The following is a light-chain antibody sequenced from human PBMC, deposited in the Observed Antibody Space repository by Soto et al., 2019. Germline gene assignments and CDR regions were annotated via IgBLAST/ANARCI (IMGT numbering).Light chain of an antibody. CDR1: SGHSSYI. CDR3: ETWDSNTRV. V-gene: IGLV4-60*03. CDR2: VEGSGSQ. Sequence: QAVVTQSSSASASLGSSVKLTSTLSSGHSSYIIAWHQQQPGKAPRFLMKVEGSGSQNKGSGVPDRFSGSSSGADRYLTISNLQSEDEADYYCETWDSNTRVFGGGTKVTVL. J-gene: IGLJ3*02.